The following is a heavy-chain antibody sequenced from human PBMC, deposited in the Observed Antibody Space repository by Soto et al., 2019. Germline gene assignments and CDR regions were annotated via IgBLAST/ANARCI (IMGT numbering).Heavy chain of an antibody. V-gene: IGHV3-23*01. J-gene: IGHJ4*02. D-gene: IGHD3-10*01. CDR2: ISGSGGST. CDR1: GFTFSSYA. CDR3: AKVREPALLWFGEPPGPNFDY. Sequence: PGGSLRLSCAASGFTFSSYAMSWVRQAPGKGLEWVSAISGSGGSTYYADSVKGRFTISRDNSKNTLYLQMNSLRAEDTAVYYCAKVREPALLWFGEPPGPNFDYWGQGTLVTVSS.